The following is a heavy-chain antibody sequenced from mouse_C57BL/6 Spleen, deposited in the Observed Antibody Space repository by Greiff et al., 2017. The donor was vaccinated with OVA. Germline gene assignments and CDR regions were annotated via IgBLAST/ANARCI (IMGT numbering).Heavy chain of an antibody. V-gene: IGHV5-17*01. D-gene: IGHD1-1*01. CDR1: GFTFGDYG. Sequence: EVKLMESGGGLVKPGGSLKLSGAASGFTFGDYGMHWVREAPEKGLEWVAYISSGSSTIYYADTVKGRFTISREHAKNTLFRRMTRLRSEYTAMYYCARQDYYGSSLSDYRGQGTTLTGSS. CDR2: ISSGSSTI. J-gene: IGHJ2*01. CDR3: ARQDYYGSSLSDY.